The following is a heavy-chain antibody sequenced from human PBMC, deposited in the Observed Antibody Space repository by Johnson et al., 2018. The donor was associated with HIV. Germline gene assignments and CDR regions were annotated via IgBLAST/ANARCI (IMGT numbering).Heavy chain of an antibody. CDR1: GFTFSDYY. Sequence: VQLVESGGGVVQPGTSLRLSCEASGFTFSDYYMSWIRQAPGKGLAWVSYISSRGSSIYYADSVKGRVTISRDNSKNTLYLQMHSLGADDTAVYYCASGEDYGGNYGAFDIWGQGTMVTVSS. CDR3: ASGEDYGGNYGAFDI. V-gene: IGHV3-11*04. J-gene: IGHJ3*02. D-gene: IGHD4-23*01. CDR2: ISSRGSSI.